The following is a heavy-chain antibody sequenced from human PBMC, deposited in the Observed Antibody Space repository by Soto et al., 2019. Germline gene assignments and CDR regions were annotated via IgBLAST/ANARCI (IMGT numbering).Heavy chain of an antibody. CDR1: GFTFSSYG. CDR3: ATGYSSGWAYYYYGMDV. J-gene: IGHJ6*02. Sequence: GGSLRLSCAASGFTFSSYGMHWVRQAPGKGLEWVAVISYDGSNKYYADSVEGRFTISRDNSKNTLYLQMNSLRAEDTAVYYCATGYSSGWAYYYYGMDVWGQGTTVTVSS. V-gene: IGHV3-30*03. D-gene: IGHD6-19*01. CDR2: ISYDGSNK.